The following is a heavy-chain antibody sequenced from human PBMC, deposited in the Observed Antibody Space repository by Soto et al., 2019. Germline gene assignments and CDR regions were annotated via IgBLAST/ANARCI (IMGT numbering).Heavy chain of an antibody. CDR2: INSDGSST. J-gene: IGHJ4*02. V-gene: IGHV3-74*01. D-gene: IGHD3-9*01. Sequence: GGSLRLSCAASGFTFSSYWMHWVRQAPGKGLVWVSRINSDGSSTSYADSVKGRFTISRDNAKNTLYLQMNSLRAEDTAVYYCARGGVNYDIEWPKDYWGQGTLVTVSS. CDR3: ARGGVNYDIEWPKDY. CDR1: GFTFSSYW.